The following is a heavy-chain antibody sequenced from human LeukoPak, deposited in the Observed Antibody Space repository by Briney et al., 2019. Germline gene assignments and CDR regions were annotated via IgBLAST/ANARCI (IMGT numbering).Heavy chain of an antibody. V-gene: IGHV3-23*01. D-gene: IGHD6-13*01. CDR1: GFTFSSYA. J-gene: IGHJ4*02. CDR3: AGDSSNWNIDY. CDR2: ISGRGANT. Sequence: GGSLRLSCAASGFTFSSYAMSWVRQAPGKGLEWVSAISGRGANTYYVDSVKGRFTISRDNPKNTLYLQMNSLRVEDTAVYYCAGDSSNWNIDYWGQGTPVTVSS.